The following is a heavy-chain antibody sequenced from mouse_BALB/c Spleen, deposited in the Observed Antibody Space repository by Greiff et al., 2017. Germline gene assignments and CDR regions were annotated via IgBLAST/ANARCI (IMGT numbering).Heavy chain of an antibody. V-gene: IGHV1S81*02. D-gene: IGHD1-1*01. Sequence: VQLQQSGAELVKPGASVKLSCKASGYTFTSYWMHWVKQRPGQGLEWIGEINPSNGRTNYNEKFKSKATLTVDKSSSTAYMQLSSLTSEDSAVYYCARSDYYGSRDAMDYWGQGTSVTVSS. CDR3: ARSDYYGSRDAMDY. CDR1: GYTFTSYW. J-gene: IGHJ4*01. CDR2: INPSNGRT.